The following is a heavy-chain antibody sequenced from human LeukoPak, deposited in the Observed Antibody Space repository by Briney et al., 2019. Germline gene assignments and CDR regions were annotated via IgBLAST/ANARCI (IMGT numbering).Heavy chain of an antibody. V-gene: IGHV3-7*01. CDR1: GFSFSNSW. CDR3: ARDPNHGALDF. J-gene: IGHJ3*01. D-gene: IGHD1-14*01. Sequence: GALRLSCAASGFSFSNSWMSWVRQAPGKGLEWVAIINQDGGVKNYVDSARGRFTISRDNAKTSLYLQMSGLRAEDTAVYYCARDPNHGALDFWGQGTVVTVSS. CDR2: INQDGGVK.